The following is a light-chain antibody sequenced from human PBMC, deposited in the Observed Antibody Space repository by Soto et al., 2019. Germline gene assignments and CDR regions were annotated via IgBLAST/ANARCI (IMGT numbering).Light chain of an antibody. Sequence: QSALTQPASVSGSPGQSITISCTGTSSDVGAYNYVSWYQQHPGKVPKLMIYDVSDRPSGVSDRFSGSTSGNTAFLTISGLQAEDEADYYCCSFTRSNSYVFGTGTKLTVL. CDR3: CSFTRSNSYV. CDR2: DVS. J-gene: IGLJ1*01. V-gene: IGLV2-14*03. CDR1: SSDVGAYNY.